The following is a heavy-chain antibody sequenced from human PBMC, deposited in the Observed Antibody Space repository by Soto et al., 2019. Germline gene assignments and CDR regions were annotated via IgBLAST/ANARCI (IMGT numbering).Heavy chain of an antibody. D-gene: IGHD3-9*01. V-gene: IGHV4-59*08. CDR1: GGSISSYY. CDR2: IYYSGST. J-gene: IGHJ4*02. CDR3: ASRYGYYFDY. Sequence: QVQLQESGPGLVKPSETLSLTCTVSGGSISSYYWSWIRQPPGKGLEWIGYIYYSGSTNYNPSPRSRVTISVDTPQNQLSLKLSSVTAADTAVYYCASRYGYYFDYWGQGTLVTVSS.